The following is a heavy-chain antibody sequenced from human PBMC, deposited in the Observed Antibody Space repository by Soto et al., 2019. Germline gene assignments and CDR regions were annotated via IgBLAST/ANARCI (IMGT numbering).Heavy chain of an antibody. V-gene: IGHV4-39*01. CDR1: GGSISSSSYY. J-gene: IGHJ4*02. Sequence: SETLSLTCTVSGGSISSSSYYWGWIRQPPGKGLEWIGSIYYSGSTYYNPSLKSRVTISVDTSKNQFSLKLSSVTAADTAVYYFARQITTYYDFWSGYFDYWGQGTLVTVSS. CDR2: IYYSGST. CDR3: ARQITTYYDFWSGYFDY. D-gene: IGHD3-3*01.